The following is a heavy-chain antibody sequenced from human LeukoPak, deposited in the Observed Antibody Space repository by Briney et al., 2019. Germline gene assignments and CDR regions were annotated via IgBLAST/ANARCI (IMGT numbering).Heavy chain of an antibody. CDR1: GGTFSRYA. D-gene: IGHD6-19*01. CDR2: IIPMFGIA. V-gene: IGHV1-69*13. Sequence: SVKVSCKASGGTFSRYAISWVRQAPGQGLEWMGGIIPMFGIANYAQKFQGRVTITADESTSTAYMELSSLRSEDTAVYYCARDRPYTGGWRGSDYWGQGTLVTVSS. CDR3: ARDRPYTGGWRGSDY. J-gene: IGHJ4*02.